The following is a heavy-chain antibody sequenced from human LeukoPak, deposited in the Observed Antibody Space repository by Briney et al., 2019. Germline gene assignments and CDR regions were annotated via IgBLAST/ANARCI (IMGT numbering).Heavy chain of an antibody. CDR1: GFTFSTYA. CDR2: ISGSGTKT. CDR3: AKDYNYDSAGLSLGS. Sequence: GGSLRLSCAVSGFTFSTYAMIWVRQAPGKGLEWVSGISGSGTKTYYADSVKGRFTISRDNSKNTLYLQMNSLRAEDTAVYSCAKDYNYDSAGLSLGSWGQGTLVTVSS. D-gene: IGHD3-22*01. J-gene: IGHJ5*01. V-gene: IGHV3-23*01.